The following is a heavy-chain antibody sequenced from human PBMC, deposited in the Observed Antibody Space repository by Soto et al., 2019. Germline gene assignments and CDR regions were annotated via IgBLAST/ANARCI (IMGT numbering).Heavy chain of an antibody. CDR2: IYHIGST. CDR1: GAPINSDY. CDR3: ARFTYKSGFNWFDP. J-gene: IGHJ5*02. D-gene: IGHD5-12*01. V-gene: IGHV4-59*01. Sequence: PSETLSLTCTVSGAPINSDYWSWIRQSPGKGLEWIGYIYHIGSTDYNPALKSRVTISIDKSKKQFYLNLRSVTAADTAVYFCARFTYKSGFNWFDPWGQGTQVTVSS.